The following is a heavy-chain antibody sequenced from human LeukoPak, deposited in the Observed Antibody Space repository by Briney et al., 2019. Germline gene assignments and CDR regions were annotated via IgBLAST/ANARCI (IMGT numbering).Heavy chain of an antibody. V-gene: IGHV3-20*04. D-gene: IGHD3-10*02. CDR1: GFIFDEYG. J-gene: IGHJ1*01. CDR3: VRSITMFQY. CDR2: ISLNGGAT. Sequence: RAGGSLRLSCAASGFIFDEYGMSWVRHAPGKGLEWVAGISLNGGATGYADSVKGRFTISRDNAKNSLYLQMNSLRAEDTALYYCVRSITMFQYWGQGTLVTVSS.